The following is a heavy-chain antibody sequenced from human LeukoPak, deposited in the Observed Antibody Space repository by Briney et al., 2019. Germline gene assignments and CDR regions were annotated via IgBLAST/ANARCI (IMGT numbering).Heavy chain of an antibody. D-gene: IGHD2-15*01. V-gene: IGHV4-34*01. CDR2: INHSGST. Sequence: TSETLSLTCAVYGGSFSGYYWSWIRQPPGKGLEWIGEINHSGSTNYNPSLKCRVTISVDTSKNQFSLKLSSVTAADTAVYYCARGRSRYCSGGSCYWYFDLWGRGTLVTVSS. CDR1: GGSFSGYY. CDR3: ARGRSRYCSGGSCYWYFDL. J-gene: IGHJ2*01.